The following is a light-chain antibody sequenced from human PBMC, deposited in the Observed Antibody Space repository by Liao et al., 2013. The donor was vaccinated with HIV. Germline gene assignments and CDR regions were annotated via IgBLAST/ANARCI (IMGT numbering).Light chain of an antibody. CDR1: KLGDKY. Sequence: SYELTQPPSVSVSPGQTASITCSGDKLGDKYACWYQQKPGQAPVLVIYKDSERPSGIPERFSGSSSGTIVTLTISGVQAEDEADYYCLSADSSGTYPNWVFGGGTKLTVL. V-gene: IGLV3-16*01. CDR2: KDS. J-gene: IGLJ3*02. CDR3: LSADSSGTYPNWV.